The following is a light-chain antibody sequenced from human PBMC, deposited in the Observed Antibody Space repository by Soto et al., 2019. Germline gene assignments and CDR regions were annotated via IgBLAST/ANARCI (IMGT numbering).Light chain of an antibody. CDR2: GAS. Sequence: IVMTPSPDSLAVSPVESATTNCKPSQSVFYNSNNRHYIAWYQHKPGQPPRLLIYGASTRESGVPDRFSGSGSGRDFTLTISSLQPEDVAVYYCQQYYSSPRTFGGGTKVEIK. V-gene: IGKV4-1*01. J-gene: IGKJ4*01. CDR3: QQYYSSPRT. CDR1: QSVFYNSNNRHY.